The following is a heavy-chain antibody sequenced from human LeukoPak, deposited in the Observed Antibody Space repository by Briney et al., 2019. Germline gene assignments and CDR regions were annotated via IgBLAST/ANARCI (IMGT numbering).Heavy chain of an antibody. CDR2: IYHNGHS. J-gene: IGHJ4*02. Sequence: SETLSLTCTVSRGSIGDSYWSWIRQPPGKGLEWIGFIYHNGHSQYNPSLQSRVAMSLDRSKNQFSLKLRSVIASDTAVYFCARHTWVRQPFDTWGRGTLVTVSS. D-gene: IGHD1-1*01. CDR3: ARHTWVRQPFDT. CDR1: RGSIGDSY. V-gene: IGHV4-59*08.